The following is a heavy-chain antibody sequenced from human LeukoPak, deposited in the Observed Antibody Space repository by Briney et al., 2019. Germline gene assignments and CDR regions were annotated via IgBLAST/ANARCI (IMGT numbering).Heavy chain of an antibody. D-gene: IGHD6-13*01. J-gene: IGHJ4*02. CDR2: ISSSSTI. Sequence: PGGSLRLSCAASGFTFSSYSMNWVRQAPGKGLEWVSYISSSSTIYYADSVKGRFTISRDNAKNSLYLQMNSLRAEDTAVYYCARDPGPTAAGNYWGQGTLVTVSS. V-gene: IGHV3-48*01. CDR3: ARDPGPTAAGNY. CDR1: GFTFSSYS.